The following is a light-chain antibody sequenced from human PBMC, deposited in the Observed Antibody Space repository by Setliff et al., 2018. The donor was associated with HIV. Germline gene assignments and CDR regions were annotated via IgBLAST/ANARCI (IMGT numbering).Light chain of an antibody. J-gene: IGLJ3*02. Sequence: QSVLTQPRSVSGSPGQSVTISCTGTSSDVGGYHYVSWYQHHPGKAPKLMIYDVTKWPSGVPERFSGSKSGNTASLTISGLQAEDEADYYCCSYAGSYIWVFGGGTKATVL. CDR1: SSDVGGYHY. V-gene: IGLV2-11*01. CDR2: DVT. CDR3: CSYAGSYIWV.